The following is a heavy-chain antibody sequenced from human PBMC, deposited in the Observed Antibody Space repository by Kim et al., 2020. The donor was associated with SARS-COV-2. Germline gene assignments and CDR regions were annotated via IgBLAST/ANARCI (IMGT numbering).Heavy chain of an antibody. CDR3: ARQTYIWFGELLYTSNWYFDL. Sequence: ASVKVSCKASGYTFTSYYMHWVRQAPGQGLEWMGIINPSGGSTSYAQKFQGRVTMTRDTSTSTVYMELSSLRSEDTAVYYCARQTYIWFGELLYTSNWYFDLWGRGTLVTVSS. CDR1: GYTFTSYY. J-gene: IGHJ2*01. V-gene: IGHV1-46*01. D-gene: IGHD3-10*01. CDR2: INPSGGST.